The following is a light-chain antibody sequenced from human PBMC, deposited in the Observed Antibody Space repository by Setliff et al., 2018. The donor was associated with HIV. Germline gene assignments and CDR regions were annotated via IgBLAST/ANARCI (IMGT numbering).Light chain of an antibody. CDR2: DVN. J-gene: IGLJ1*01. CDR1: TSDVGNYDF. V-gene: IGLV2-11*01. Sequence: QSVLTQPRSVSGSPGQSVTISCTGTTSDVGNYDFVSWYQHHPGKAPKLMIYDVNKRPSGVPDRFSGSKSGTSASLAITGLQAEDEADYYCQSYDSSLSGLYVFGTGTKVTVL. CDR3: QSYDSSLSGLYV.